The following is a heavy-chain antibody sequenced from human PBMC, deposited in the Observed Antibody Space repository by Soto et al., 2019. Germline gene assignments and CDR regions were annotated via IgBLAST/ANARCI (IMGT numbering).Heavy chain of an antibody. D-gene: IGHD3-22*01. CDR2: ISSSSSYI. CDR1: GFTFSSYS. V-gene: IGHV3-21*01. Sequence: PGGSLRLSCAASGFTFSSYSMNWVRQAPGKGLEWVSSISSSSSYIYYADSVKGRFTISRDNAKNSLYLQMNSLRAEDTAVYYCARDRSGYDPITYYYDSSGYPGDYWGQGTLVTVSS. J-gene: IGHJ4*02. CDR3: ARDRSGYDPITYYYDSSGYPGDY.